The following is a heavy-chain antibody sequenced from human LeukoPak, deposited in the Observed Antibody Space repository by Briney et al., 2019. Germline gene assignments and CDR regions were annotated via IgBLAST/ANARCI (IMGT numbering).Heavy chain of an antibody. CDR1: GYTFTGYY. CDR2: INPNSGGT. CDR3: ARGPMYSISPYYYYYYMDV. V-gene: IGHV1-2*02. Sequence: VASVKVSCKASGYTFTGYYMHWVRQAPGQGLEWMGWINPNSGGTNYAQKFQGRVTMTRDTSISTAYMELSRLRSDDTAVYYCARGPMYSISPYYYYYYMDVWGKGTTVTVSS. J-gene: IGHJ6*03. D-gene: IGHD6-6*01.